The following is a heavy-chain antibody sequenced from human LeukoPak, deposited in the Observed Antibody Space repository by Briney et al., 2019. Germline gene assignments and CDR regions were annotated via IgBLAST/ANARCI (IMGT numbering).Heavy chain of an antibody. Sequence: GGSLRLSCAAFGFTFSNYGMHWVRQAPGKGLEWVTLISYDGSNKYYADSVKGRFTISRDNSKNTLYLQMNSLRAEDTAVYYCAKDYRPHDFWSGLVDYWGQGTLVTVSS. D-gene: IGHD3-3*01. J-gene: IGHJ4*02. V-gene: IGHV3-30*18. CDR2: ISYDGSNK. CDR3: AKDYRPHDFWSGLVDY. CDR1: GFTFSNYG.